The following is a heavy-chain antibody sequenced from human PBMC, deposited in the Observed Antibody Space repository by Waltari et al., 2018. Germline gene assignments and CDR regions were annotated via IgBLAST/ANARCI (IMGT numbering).Heavy chain of an antibody. Sequence: QVQLQQWGAGLLKPSETLSLTCAVYGGSFSGYYWSWIRQPPGKGLEWIGEINHSGSTTYNPSLKIRFTISVDPSTNQFSLKLSSVAAADTAVYYCARHTVPRRVRAHCDYWGQGTLVTVSS. CDR1: GGSFSGYY. CDR2: INHSGST. CDR3: ARHTVPRRVRAHCDY. J-gene: IGHJ4*02. V-gene: IGHV4-34*01. D-gene: IGHD2-2*02.